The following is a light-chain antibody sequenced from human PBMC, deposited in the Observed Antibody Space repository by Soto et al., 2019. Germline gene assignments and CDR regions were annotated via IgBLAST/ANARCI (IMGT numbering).Light chain of an antibody. V-gene: IGKV3-20*01. CDR3: QQYGSSPRT. J-gene: IGKJ1*01. CDR2: GAS. Sequence: EIVLTQSPGTLSLSPGERATLSCRASPSVSSSYLAWYQQKPGQAPRLLIYGASSRATGIPDRFSGSGSGTDFTLTISRREPEDFAVYYCQQYGSSPRTFGQGTKVEIK. CDR1: PSVSSSY.